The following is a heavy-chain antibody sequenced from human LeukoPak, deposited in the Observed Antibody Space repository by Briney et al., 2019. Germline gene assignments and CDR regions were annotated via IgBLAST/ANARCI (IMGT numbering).Heavy chain of an antibody. CDR2: INGSSSDT. V-gene: IGHV3-11*03. CDR1: GFTFSDYY. Sequence: GGSLRLSCAASGFTFSDYYMTWIRQAPGRGLELISYINGSSSDTKYADSVKGRFTISRDNAKNSVYLLMNSLRAEDTAVYYCARRGTTYCTVDSCHPNWFDPWGQGTLVTVSS. J-gene: IGHJ5*02. CDR3: ARRGTTYCTVDSCHPNWFDP. D-gene: IGHD2-15*01.